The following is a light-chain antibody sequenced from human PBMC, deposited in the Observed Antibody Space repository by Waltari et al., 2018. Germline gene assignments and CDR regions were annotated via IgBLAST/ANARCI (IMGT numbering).Light chain of an antibody. CDR2: VNSDGSH. Sequence: QLVLTQSPSASASLGASVKLTCTLSSGHSTNVIAWLQKRPEKGPRYLMKVNSDGSHNKGDEIPDRFSGSSAGAERYLTISSLQSEDEADYYCQTGGHGTWFFGGGTKLTVL. CDR1: SGHSTNV. CDR3: QTGGHGTWF. V-gene: IGLV4-69*01. J-gene: IGLJ3*02.